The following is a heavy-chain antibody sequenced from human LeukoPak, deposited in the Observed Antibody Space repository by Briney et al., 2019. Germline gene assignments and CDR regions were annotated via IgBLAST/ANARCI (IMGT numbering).Heavy chain of an antibody. CDR1: GLTFSSFA. V-gene: IGHV3-23*01. Sequence: GGSLRLSCAASGLTFSSFAMSWVRQAPGKGLEWVSRISDSGGNTFYAGSVKGRFTISRDNSKNTLYLQMNSLRAEDTAIYYCAKDWSSSRYDWFDPWGQGTLVTVSS. CDR2: ISDSGGNT. J-gene: IGHJ5*02. D-gene: IGHD6-13*01. CDR3: AKDWSSSRYDWFDP.